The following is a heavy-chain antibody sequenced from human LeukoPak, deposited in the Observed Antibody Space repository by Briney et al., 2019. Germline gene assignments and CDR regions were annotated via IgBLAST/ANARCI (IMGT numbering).Heavy chain of an antibody. CDR3: ARERIAAAGTMVYFDY. D-gene: IGHD6-13*01. V-gene: IGHV4-61*02. CDR1: GVAFSSDSYY. J-gene: IGHJ4*02. CDR2: VYIGGGT. Sequence: SQTLSLTCTVSGVAFSSDSYYWSWIRQAAGKGLEWIGRVYIGGGTDYNPSLASRVTMTVEGSNNQFSLRLTSVTAADTGVYYCARERIAAAGTMVYFDYWGQGTLVTVSP.